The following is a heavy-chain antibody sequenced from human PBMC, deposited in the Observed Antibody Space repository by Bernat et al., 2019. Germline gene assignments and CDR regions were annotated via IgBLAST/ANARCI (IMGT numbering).Heavy chain of an antibody. CDR3: ARMGARRSSGWYHYYYYYMDV. J-gene: IGHJ6*03. CDR2: IKQDGSEK. Sequence: EVQLVESGGGLVQPGGSLRLSCAASGFTFSSYWMSWVRQAPGKGLEWVANIKQDGSEKYYVDSVKGRFTISRDNAKNSLYLQMNSLRAEDTAVYYCARMGARRSSGWYHYYYYYMDVWGKGTTVTVSS. CDR1: GFTFSSYW. D-gene: IGHD6-19*01. V-gene: IGHV3-7*03.